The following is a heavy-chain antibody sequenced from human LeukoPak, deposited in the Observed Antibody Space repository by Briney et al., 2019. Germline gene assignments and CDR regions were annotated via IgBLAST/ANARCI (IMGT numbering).Heavy chain of an antibody. CDR2: IKEDGTEK. CDR3: ARDSGSCTGCAFDL. J-gene: IGHJ3*01. CDR1: GFTFSSYS. Sequence: GGSLRLSCAASGFTFSSYSMNWVRQAPGKGLEWVANIKEDGTEKYYVDSVKGRFTISRDNARNSLYLQMYSLRAEDTALYYCARDSGSCTGCAFDLWGQGTMVTVSS. D-gene: IGHD2-15*01. V-gene: IGHV3-7*01.